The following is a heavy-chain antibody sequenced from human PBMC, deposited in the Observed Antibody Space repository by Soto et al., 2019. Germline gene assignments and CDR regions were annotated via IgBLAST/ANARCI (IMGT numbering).Heavy chain of an antibody. V-gene: IGHV4-31*03. CDR2: IYYSGST. J-gene: IGHJ4*02. CDR3: ARDLNSYWDY. CDR1: GGSISSGGYY. Sequence: SETLSLTCTVSGGSISSGGYYWSWIRQHPGKGLEWIGYIYYSGSTYYNPSLKSRFTISVDTSKNQFSLKLSSVTAADTAVYYCARDLNSYWDYWGQGTLVTVSS.